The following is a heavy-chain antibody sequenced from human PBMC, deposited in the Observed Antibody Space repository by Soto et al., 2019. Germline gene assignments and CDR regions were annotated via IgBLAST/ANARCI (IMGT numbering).Heavy chain of an antibody. CDR2: IKQDGSEK. J-gene: IGHJ3*02. V-gene: IGHV3-7*03. D-gene: IGHD3-22*01. CDR3: ARGYYYDSSGYYADAFDI. Sequence: GGSLRLSCAASGFTFSSYWMSWVLQAPGKGLEWVANIKQDGSEKYYVDSVKGRFTISRDNAKNSLYLQMNSLRAEDTAVYYCARGYYYDSSGYYADAFDIWGQGTMVTVSS. CDR1: GFTFSSYW.